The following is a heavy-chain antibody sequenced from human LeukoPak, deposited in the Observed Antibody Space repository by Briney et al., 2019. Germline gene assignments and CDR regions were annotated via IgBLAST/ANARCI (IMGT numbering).Heavy chain of an antibody. CDR2: IRYDGSNK. Sequence: GGSLRLSCAASGFTFSSYGMHWVRQAPGKGLEWVAFIRYDGSNKYYADSVKGRFTISRDNPKNTLYLQMNSLRAEDTAVYYCAKENGRGIVVSHFDYWGQGTLVTVSS. CDR3: AKENGRGIVVSHFDY. J-gene: IGHJ4*02. CDR1: GFTFSSYG. V-gene: IGHV3-30*02. D-gene: IGHD3-22*01.